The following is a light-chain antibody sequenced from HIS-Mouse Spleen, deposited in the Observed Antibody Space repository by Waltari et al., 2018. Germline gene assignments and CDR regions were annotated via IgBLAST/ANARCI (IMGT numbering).Light chain of an antibody. CDR3: SSYTSSSTEV. CDR2: DVS. V-gene: IGLV2-14*03. Sequence: SALTQPASVPGSPGQSITLSCTGTGSDVGGYNYVPWYQQHPGKAPKLMIYDVSTRPSGVSNRFSGSKSGNTASLTISGLQAEDEADYYCSSYTSSSTEVFGGGTKLTVL. CDR1: GSDVGGYNY. J-gene: IGLJ2*01.